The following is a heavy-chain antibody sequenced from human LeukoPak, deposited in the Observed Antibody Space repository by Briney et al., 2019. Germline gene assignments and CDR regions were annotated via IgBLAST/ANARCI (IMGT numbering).Heavy chain of an antibody. Sequence: SETLSLTCTVSGGSISSYYWSWIRQPPGKGLEWIGYIYYSGSTNYNPSLKSRVTISVDTSKNQFSLKLSSVTAADTAVYYCARHGQRCSGGSCYSYWYFDLWGRGTLVTVSS. CDR2: IYYSGST. CDR3: ARHGQRCSGGSCYSYWYFDL. V-gene: IGHV4-59*08. J-gene: IGHJ2*01. D-gene: IGHD2-15*01. CDR1: GGSISSYY.